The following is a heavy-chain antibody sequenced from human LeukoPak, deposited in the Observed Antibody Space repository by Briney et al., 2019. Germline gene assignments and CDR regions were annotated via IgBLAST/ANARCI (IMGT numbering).Heavy chain of an antibody. Sequence: GGSLRLSCAASGFTFSSYWMTWVRQAPRKGLEWVAYIKQDGSEKYYVDSVKGRFTISRDNAKDSLYLQMNSLRAEDTAVYYCARDGLVRGFPSDYWGRGTLVTVSS. CDR3: ARDGLVRGFPSDY. D-gene: IGHD3-10*01. CDR2: IKQDGSEK. V-gene: IGHV3-7*01. J-gene: IGHJ4*02. CDR1: GFTFSSYW.